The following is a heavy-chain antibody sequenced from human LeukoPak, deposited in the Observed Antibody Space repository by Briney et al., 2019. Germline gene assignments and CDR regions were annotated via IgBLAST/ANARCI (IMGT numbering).Heavy chain of an antibody. D-gene: IGHD3-10*01. V-gene: IGHV4-39*07. CDR1: DASISSSSYY. Sequence: SETLSLTGTVSDASISSSSYYGSWIGQPPGKGLEGMGGIYYSGSTYYSPSLESRVTISIDRSKKQFSLKLSSLTAADTAVYYCARGRGETMVRGLPRDWGQGTLVTVSS. CDR3: ARGRGETMVRGLPRD. CDR2: IYYSGST. J-gene: IGHJ4*02.